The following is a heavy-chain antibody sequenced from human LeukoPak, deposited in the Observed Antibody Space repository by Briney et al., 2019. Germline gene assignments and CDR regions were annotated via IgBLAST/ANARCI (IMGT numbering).Heavy chain of an antibody. CDR1: GFTFSNYA. CDR2: IRGSGGSP. CDR3: AKWSSLQNQQLLSSYYFDY. Sequence: GGSLRLSCAASGFTFSNYAMSWVRQAPGKGLEWVSGIRGSGGSPYYADSVKGRFTISRDNSKSTLYLQMNSLRAEDTAVYYCAKWSSLQNQQLLSSYYFDYWGQGTLVTVSS. D-gene: IGHD6-13*01. J-gene: IGHJ4*02. V-gene: IGHV3-23*01.